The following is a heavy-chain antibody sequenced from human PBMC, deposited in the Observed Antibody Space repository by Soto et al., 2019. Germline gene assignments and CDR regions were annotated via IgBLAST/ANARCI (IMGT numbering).Heavy chain of an antibody. D-gene: IGHD6-19*01. Sequence: EVQLVESGGGLVKPGGSLRLSCAASGFTFSNAWMSWVRQAPGKGLEWVGRIKSKTDGGTTDYAAPVKGRFTISIDDSKNTLYLQMNSLKTEDTAVYYCTTEYSSGWSDSWGQGTLVTVSS. CDR2: IKSKTDGGTT. CDR3: TTEYSSGWSDS. V-gene: IGHV3-15*01. CDR1: GFTFSNAW. J-gene: IGHJ4*02.